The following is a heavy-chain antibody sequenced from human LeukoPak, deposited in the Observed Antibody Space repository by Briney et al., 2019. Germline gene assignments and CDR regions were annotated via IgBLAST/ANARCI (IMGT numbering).Heavy chain of an antibody. CDR2: IKRKTDGGTT. V-gene: IGHV3-15*01. Sequence: PGGSLRLSCAAPGFTFSNAWMSWVRQAPGKGLEWVGRIKRKTDGGTTDYAAPVKGRFTISRDDSKNMLYLQMNSLKNEDTAVYYCTTDSVTARRDDAFDIWGQGTVTVSS. J-gene: IGHJ3*02. D-gene: IGHD2-21*02. CDR3: TTDSVTARRDDAFDI. CDR1: GFTFSNAW.